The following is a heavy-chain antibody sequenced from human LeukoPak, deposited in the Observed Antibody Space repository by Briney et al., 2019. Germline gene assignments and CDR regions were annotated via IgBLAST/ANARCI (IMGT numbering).Heavy chain of an antibody. Sequence: ASVKVSCTASGYTFTSYAMNWVRQAPGQGLEWMGWINTNTGNPTYAQGFTGRFVFSLDTSVSTAYLQISSLKAEDTAVYYCATDLKKGDSGCFDYWGQGTLVTVSS. J-gene: IGHJ4*02. CDR2: INTNTGNP. CDR3: ATDLKKGDSGCFDY. V-gene: IGHV7-4-1*02. CDR1: GYTFTSYA. D-gene: IGHD6-19*01.